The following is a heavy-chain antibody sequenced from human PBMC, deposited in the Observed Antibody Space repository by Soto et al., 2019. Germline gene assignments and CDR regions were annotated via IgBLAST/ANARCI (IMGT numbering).Heavy chain of an antibody. J-gene: IGHJ6*02. CDR2: IYSGGST. CDR3: AREGRSSWYRGYYYYGMDV. Sequence: EVQLVESGGGLIQPGGSLRLSFAASGFTVSSNYMSWVRQAPGKGLEWVSVIYSGGSTYYADSVKGRFTISRDNSKNTLYLQMNSLRAEDTAVYYCAREGRSSWYRGYYYYGMDVWGQGTTVTVSS. D-gene: IGHD6-13*01. CDR1: GFTVSSNY. V-gene: IGHV3-53*01.